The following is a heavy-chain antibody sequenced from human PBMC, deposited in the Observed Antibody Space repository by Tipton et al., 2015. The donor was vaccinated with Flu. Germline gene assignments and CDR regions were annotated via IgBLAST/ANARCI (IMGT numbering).Heavy chain of an antibody. D-gene: IGHD2-21*02. CDR3: VRHPYCTDAVCPPGYWYFDL. CDR2: IYPGDCDT. J-gene: IGHJ2*01. Sequence: VQLVQSGAEVKKPGESLRISCKSSGYSFTNYWIGWVRQMPGRGLDWMGIIYPGDCDTSYSPSFHCQVTISADKSINTAYLQWNSLKASDTAMYFCVRHPYCTDAVCPPGYWYFDLWGRGTPLSVAS. V-gene: IGHV5-51*01. CDR1: GYSFTNYW.